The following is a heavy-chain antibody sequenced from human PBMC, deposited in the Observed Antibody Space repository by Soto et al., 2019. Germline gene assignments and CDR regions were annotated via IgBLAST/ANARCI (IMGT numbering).Heavy chain of an antibody. J-gene: IGHJ3*02. CDR1: GGSISSYY. Sequence: SETLSLTCTVSGGSISSYYWSWIRQPPGKGLEWIGYIYYSGSTNYNPSLKSRVTISVDTSKNQFSLKLSSVTAADTAVYYCARAITMIRSGAFDIWGQGTMVTVSS. V-gene: IGHV4-59*01. CDR3: ARAITMIRSGAFDI. D-gene: IGHD3-22*01. CDR2: IYYSGST.